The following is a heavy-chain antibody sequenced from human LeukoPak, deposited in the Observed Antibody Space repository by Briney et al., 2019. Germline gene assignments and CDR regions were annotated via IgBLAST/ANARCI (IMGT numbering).Heavy chain of an antibody. CDR1: GYTFTSYA. J-gene: IGHJ4*02. Sequence: ASVKVSCKASGYTFTSYAMHWVRQAPGQRLEWMGWINAGNGNTKYSQKFQGRVTITRDTSASTAYMELSSLRSEDTAVYYCARGQLWFGEFHFDYWGQGTLVTASS. V-gene: IGHV1-3*01. CDR3: ARGQLWFGEFHFDY. CDR2: INAGNGNT. D-gene: IGHD3-10*01.